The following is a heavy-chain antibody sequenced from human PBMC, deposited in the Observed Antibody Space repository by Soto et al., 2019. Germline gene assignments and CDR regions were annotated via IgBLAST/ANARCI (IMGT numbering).Heavy chain of an antibody. J-gene: IGHJ5*02. CDR3: AREMPRHGWVDP. V-gene: IGHV4-59*01. Sequence: SETLSLTYTVSGGSISDYFWSWIRQPPGKTLEWIGYIYNSGSTNYNPSLRSRLTISVDTTKKQFSLMLRSVTAADTAVYYCAREMPRHGWVDPWGPGHLFT. CDR2: IYNSGST. CDR1: GGSISDYF. D-gene: IGHD2-2*01.